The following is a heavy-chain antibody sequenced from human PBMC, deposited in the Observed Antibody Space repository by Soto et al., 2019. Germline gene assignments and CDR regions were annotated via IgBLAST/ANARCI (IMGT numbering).Heavy chain of an antibody. D-gene: IGHD3-22*01. Sequence: QVQLQESGPGLVQPSQTLSLTCSVSGDSISRIDYYWTWIRQHPEKGLEWIGNIYFRGNTYYSPYFERRLTISVDTSEKQFSLKLTSVTAADKAVYYCEREGGYYDSCGYLNRGDCDIGGQGTKVIVSS. CDR3: EREGGYYDSCGYLNRGDCDI. J-gene: IGHJ3*02. V-gene: IGHV4-31*03. CDR2: IYFRGNT. CDR1: GDSISRIDYY.